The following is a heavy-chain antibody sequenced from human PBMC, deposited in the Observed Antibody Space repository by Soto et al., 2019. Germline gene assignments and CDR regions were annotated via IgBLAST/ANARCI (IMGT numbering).Heavy chain of an antibody. D-gene: IGHD1-7*01. CDR2: ITYDGSFQ. CDR3: AKDRVGGTFYTPLAF. J-gene: IGHJ4*02. Sequence: SGGSLRLSCQASGFNFDNCCMQGFLQAPGKGLEWLAVITYDGSFQYYADSVKGRFTISRDNSKNTLSLHLNTLKPEDTAVYHCAKDRVGGTFYTPLAFWGQGTLVTVS. CDR1: GFNFDNCC. V-gene: IGHV3-30*18.